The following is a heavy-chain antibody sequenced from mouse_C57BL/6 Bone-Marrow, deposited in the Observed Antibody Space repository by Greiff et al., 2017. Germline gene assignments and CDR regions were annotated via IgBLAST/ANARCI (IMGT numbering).Heavy chain of an antibody. Sequence: VQLQPSGAELVRPGASVKLSCTASGFNIKDDSLHWVKQRPEQGLEWIGWIDPENGDTEYASKFQGKATITADTSSNTAYLQLSSLTSEDTAVYYCTTYLYGSSFDYWGQGTTLTVSS. CDR3: TTYLYGSSFDY. CDR2: IDPENGDT. V-gene: IGHV14-4*01. D-gene: IGHD1-1*01. CDR1: GFNIKDDS. J-gene: IGHJ2*01.